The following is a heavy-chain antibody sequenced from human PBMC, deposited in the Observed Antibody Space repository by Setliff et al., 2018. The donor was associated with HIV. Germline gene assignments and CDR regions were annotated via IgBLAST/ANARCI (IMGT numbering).Heavy chain of an antibody. CDR3: ARYSHWYAEGFDV. V-gene: IGHV4-34*01. J-gene: IGHJ3*01. Sequence: SETLSLTCAVHRQTLTNYNWNWVRQSPGKGLEWIGEVTHRGDVYYNSALKSRLTISLEESINTFSLTLTSVTAADTGVYFCARYSHWYAEGFDVWGPGTLVTVSS. CDR2: VTHRGDV. CDR1: RQTLTNYN. D-gene: IGHD6-13*01.